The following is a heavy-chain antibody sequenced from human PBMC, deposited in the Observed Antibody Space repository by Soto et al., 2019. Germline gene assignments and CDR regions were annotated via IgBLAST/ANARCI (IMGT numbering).Heavy chain of an antibody. V-gene: IGHV1-18*04. D-gene: IGHD3-22*01. CDR2: ISAYNGNT. J-gene: IGHJ4*02. CDR1: GYTFTSYG. CDR3: ARDLRWCDSSGYYYCPGY. Sequence: ASVKVSCKASGYTFTSYGISWVRQAPGQGLEWMGWISAYNGNTNYAQKLQGRVTMTTDTSTSTAYMELRSLRSDDTAVYYCARDLRWCDSSGYYYCPGYWGQGTLVTVSS.